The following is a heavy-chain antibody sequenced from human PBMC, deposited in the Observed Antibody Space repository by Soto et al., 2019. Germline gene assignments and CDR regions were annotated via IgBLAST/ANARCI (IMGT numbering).Heavy chain of an antibody. V-gene: IGHV3-23*01. Sequence: EVQLLESGGGLVQPGGSLRLSCAASGFTFSSYAMSWVRQAPGKGLEWVSAISGSGVSTYYADSVKGRFTISRDNSKNTLYLHMNSLRAEDTAVYYCAKENGYSSSWLEFDYWGQGTLVTVSS. CDR1: GFTFSSYA. CDR3: AKENGYSSSWLEFDY. CDR2: ISGSGVST. J-gene: IGHJ4*02. D-gene: IGHD6-13*01.